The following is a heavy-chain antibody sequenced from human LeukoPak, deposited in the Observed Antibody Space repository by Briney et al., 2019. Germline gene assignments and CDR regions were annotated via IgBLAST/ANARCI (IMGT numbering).Heavy chain of an antibody. CDR1: GFTFSSYW. Sequence: GGPLRLSCAASGFTFSSYWMSWVRQAPGKGLEWVANIKQDGSEKYYVDSVKGRFTISRDNAKNSLYLQMNSLRAEDTAVYYCARDVYDFWSGTYMDVWGKGTTVTVSS. CDR3: ARDVYDFWSGTYMDV. V-gene: IGHV3-7*01. J-gene: IGHJ6*03. CDR2: IKQDGSEK. D-gene: IGHD3-3*01.